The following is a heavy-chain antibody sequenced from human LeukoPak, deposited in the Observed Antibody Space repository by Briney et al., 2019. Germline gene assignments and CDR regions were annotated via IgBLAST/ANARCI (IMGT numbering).Heavy chain of an antibody. CDR2: INHSGST. V-gene: IGHV4-34*01. J-gene: IGHJ4*02. CDR1: GGSFSGYY. Sequence: SETLSLTCAVYGGSFSGYYWSWIRQPPGKGLEWIGEINHSGSTNYNPSLKSRVTISVDTSKNQFSLKLSSVTAADTAVYYCAKDPRYCSGGRCFSGYIPHWGQGTLVTVSS. CDR3: AKDPRYCSGGRCFSGYIPH. D-gene: IGHD2-15*01.